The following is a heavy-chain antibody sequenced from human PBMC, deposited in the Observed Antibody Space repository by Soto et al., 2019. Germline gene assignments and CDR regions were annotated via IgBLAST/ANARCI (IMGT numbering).Heavy chain of an antibody. Sequence: EVQLVESGGGLVQPGGSLRLSCAASGFTINIFSMNWVRQAPGKGLEWVSFISTSSSTIFYADSVKGRFTISRDNANNSLYLQKNNLRGEETAVYYCGRGWGSNSLSAFDNWGQGTLVAVSS. CDR3: GRGWGSNSLSAFDN. CDR1: GFTINIFS. D-gene: IGHD3-16*01. CDR2: ISTSSSTI. V-gene: IGHV3-48*01. J-gene: IGHJ4*03.